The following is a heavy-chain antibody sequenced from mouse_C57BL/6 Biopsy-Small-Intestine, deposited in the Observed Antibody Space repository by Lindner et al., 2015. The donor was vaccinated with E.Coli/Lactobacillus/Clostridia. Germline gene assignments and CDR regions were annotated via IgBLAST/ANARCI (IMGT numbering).Heavy chain of an antibody. D-gene: IGHD3-2*02. V-gene: IGHV1-66*01. CDR2: IYPGSGST. Sequence: VQLQESGPELVKPGASVKISCKASGYSFTSYYIHWVKQRPGQGLEWIGWIYPGSGSTKYNEKFKGKATLTADTSSSTAYMQLSSLTSEDSAVYYCADSSGQAWFAYWGQGTLVTVSA. J-gene: IGHJ3*01. CDR1: GYSFTSYY. CDR3: ADSSGQAWFAY.